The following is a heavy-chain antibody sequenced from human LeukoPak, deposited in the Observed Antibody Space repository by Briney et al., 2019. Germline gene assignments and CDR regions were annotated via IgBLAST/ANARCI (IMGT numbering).Heavy chain of an antibody. CDR2: ISGSGGST. CDR3: AKDYFDFWSGQYHFDY. D-gene: IGHD3-3*01. V-gene: IGHV3-23*01. CDR1: GFTFSSYA. Sequence: PGGSLRLSCAASGFTFSSYAMSWVRQAPGKGLEWVSAISGSGGSTYYADSVKGRFTISRDNSKNTLYLQMNSLRAEDTAVYYCAKDYFDFWSGQYHFDYWGQGTLLTVSS. J-gene: IGHJ4*02.